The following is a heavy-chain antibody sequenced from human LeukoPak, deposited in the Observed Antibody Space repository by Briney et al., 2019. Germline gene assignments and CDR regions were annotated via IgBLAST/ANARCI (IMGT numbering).Heavy chain of an antibody. CDR2: IYYSGST. V-gene: IGHV4-59*01. CDR1: GGSISSYY. CDR3: ARELGANSLAFDI. J-gene: IGHJ3*02. Sequence: SETLSLTCTVSGGSISSYYWSWIRQPPGKGLEWIGYIYYSGSTNYNPSLKSRVTISVDTPKNQFSLKLSSVTAADTAVYYCARELGANSLAFDIWGQGTVVTVSS. D-gene: IGHD4/OR15-4a*01.